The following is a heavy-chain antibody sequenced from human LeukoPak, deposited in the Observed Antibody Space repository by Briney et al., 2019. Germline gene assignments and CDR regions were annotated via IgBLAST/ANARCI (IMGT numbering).Heavy chain of an antibody. D-gene: IGHD3-22*01. CDR2: ISSSGSTI. CDR3: ARDHGYYDSSNDAFDI. V-gene: IGHV3-11*01. J-gene: IGHJ3*02. CDR1: GFTFSDYY. Sequence: PGGSLRLSCAASGFTFSDYYMSWIRQAPGKGLEWVSYISSSGSTIYYADSVKGRFTISRDNAKNSLYLQMNNLRAEDTAVYYCARDHGYYDSSNDAFDIWGQGTMVTVSS.